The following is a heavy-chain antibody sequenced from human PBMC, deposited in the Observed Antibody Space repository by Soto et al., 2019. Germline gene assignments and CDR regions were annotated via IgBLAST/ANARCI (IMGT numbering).Heavy chain of an antibody. D-gene: IGHD3-9*01. V-gene: IGHV3-23*01. J-gene: IGHJ6*03. CDR3: AKRSYYDILTRYYYYYMDV. CDR1: GFTFSSYA. CDR2: XSGSGGST. Sequence: EVQLLESGGGLVQPGGSLRLSCAASGFTFSSYAMSWVRQAPGKGXXXXXXXSGSGGSTYYADSVKGRFTISRDNSKNTLYLQMNSLRAEDTAVYYCAKRSYYDILTRYYYYYMDVWGKGTTVTVSS.